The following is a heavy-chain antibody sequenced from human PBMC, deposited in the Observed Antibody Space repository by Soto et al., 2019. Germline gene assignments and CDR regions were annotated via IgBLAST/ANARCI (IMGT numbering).Heavy chain of an antibody. J-gene: IGHJ6*03. CDR2: IKSDGSST. D-gene: IGHD3-9*01. CDR3: AKALFDILTAEGYMDV. V-gene: IGHV3-74*01. CDR1: GFTFSNYW. Sequence: GGSLRLSCAASGFTFSNYWMHWVRQAPGKGLVWVSRIKSDGSSTSYADSVKGRFTISRDNAKNTLYLQMNSLRAEDTAVYYCAKALFDILTAEGYMDVWGKGTTVTVSS.